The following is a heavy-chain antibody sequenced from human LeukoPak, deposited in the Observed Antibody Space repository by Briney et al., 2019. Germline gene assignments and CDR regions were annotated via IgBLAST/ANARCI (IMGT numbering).Heavy chain of an antibody. CDR3: ARDYGYYYDSSGRNGNYGMDV. CDR1: GFTFSSYW. D-gene: IGHD3-22*01. CDR2: INSDGSST. V-gene: IGHV3-74*01. Sequence: GGSLRLSCAASGFTFSSYWMHWVRQAPGKGLVWVSRINSDGSSTSYADSVKGRFTISRDNAKNSLYLQMNSLRDEDSAVYYCARDYGYYYDSSGRNGNYGMDVWGQGTTVTVSS. J-gene: IGHJ6*02.